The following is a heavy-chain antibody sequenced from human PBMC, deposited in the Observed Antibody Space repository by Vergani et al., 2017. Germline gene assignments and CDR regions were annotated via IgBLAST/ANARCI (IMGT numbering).Heavy chain of an antibody. V-gene: IGHV3-23*04. Sequence: EVQLVESGGGLVQPGGSLRLSCAASGFTFSSYAMSWVRQAPGKGLEWVSAISGSGGSTYYADSVEGRFTISRDNSKNTLYLQMNSLRAEDTAVYYCARTIRLLWFGELGYWGQGTLVTVSS. CDR1: GFTFSSYA. CDR2: ISGSGGST. CDR3: ARTIRLLWFGELGY. D-gene: IGHD3-10*01. J-gene: IGHJ4*02.